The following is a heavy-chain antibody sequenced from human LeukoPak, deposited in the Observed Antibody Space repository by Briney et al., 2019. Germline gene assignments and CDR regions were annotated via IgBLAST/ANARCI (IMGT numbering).Heavy chain of an antibody. V-gene: IGHV3-66*02. CDR2: IYSGGST. D-gene: IGHD2-2*01. J-gene: IGHJ6*03. Sequence: GGSLRLSCAASGFTVNSNYMSWVRQAPGKGLEWVSVIYSGGSTYYADSVKGRFTISRDNSKNTLYLQMNSLRAEDTAVYYCAREMVVPAAMGRTYYYYMDVWGKGTTVTVSS. CDR1: GFTVNSNY. CDR3: AREMVVPAAMGRTYYYYMDV.